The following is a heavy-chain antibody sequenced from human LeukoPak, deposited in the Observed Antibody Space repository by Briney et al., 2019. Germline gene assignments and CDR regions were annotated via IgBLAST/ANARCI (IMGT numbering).Heavy chain of an antibody. CDR3: AKSGRYYDSSGYYYFDY. CDR1: GFTFSSYS. J-gene: IGHJ4*02. CDR2: ISSSSTYI. D-gene: IGHD3-22*01. Sequence: GGSLRLSCAASGFTFSSYSMNWVRQAPGKGLEWVSSISSSSTYIYYADSVKGRFTISRDNAKNSLYLQTNSLRAEDTALYYCAKSGRYYDSSGYYYFDYWGQGTLVTASS. V-gene: IGHV3-21*04.